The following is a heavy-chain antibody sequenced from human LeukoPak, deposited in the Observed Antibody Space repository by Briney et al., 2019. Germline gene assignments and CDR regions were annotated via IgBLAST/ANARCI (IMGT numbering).Heavy chain of an antibody. Sequence: GGSLRLSCAASGFTFSSYSMNWVRQAPGKGLEWVSSISSSSSYIYYADSVKGRFTISRDNAKNTLYMQMNSLRAEDTAVYYCVRDLGGRSGHWGQGTLVTVSS. CDR1: GFTFSSYS. CDR2: ISSSSSYI. D-gene: IGHD1-26*01. CDR3: VRDLGGRSGH. J-gene: IGHJ4*02. V-gene: IGHV3-21*01.